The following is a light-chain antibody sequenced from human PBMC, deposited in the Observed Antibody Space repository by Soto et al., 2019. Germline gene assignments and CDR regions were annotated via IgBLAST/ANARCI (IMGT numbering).Light chain of an antibody. Sequence: QSALTQPASVSGSPGQSITISCTGTSSDVGGYNYVSWYQQHPGKAPKLMIYDVSNRPSGVSNRFSGSKSGNTASLTNSGXXXXXXXDYYCSSYTSSSTLLFGGGTKLTV. CDR2: DVS. CDR1: SSDVGGYNY. V-gene: IGLV2-14*01. J-gene: IGLJ2*01. CDR3: SSYTSSSTLL.